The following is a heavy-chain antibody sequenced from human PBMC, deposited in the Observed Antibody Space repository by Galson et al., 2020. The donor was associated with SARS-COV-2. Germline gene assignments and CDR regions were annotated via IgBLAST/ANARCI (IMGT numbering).Heavy chain of an antibody. CDR2: IYSTLIT. Sequence: SLPLSLPCPVSGVSISPNNYYWRWLRPPPPKGLQCIATIYSTLITYYDPSIRGRVTISVDTSKNQFSRELNFVTAADTAVDYCVRDRSGARWTPDAFKVWGQGTMVTVSS. D-gene: IGHD1-26*01. CDR1: GVSISPNNYY. V-gene: IGHV4-39*07. CDR3: VRDRSGARWTPDAFKV. J-gene: IGHJ3*01.